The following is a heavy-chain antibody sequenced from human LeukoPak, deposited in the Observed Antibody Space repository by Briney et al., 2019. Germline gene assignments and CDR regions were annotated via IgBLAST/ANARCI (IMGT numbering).Heavy chain of an antibody. CDR1: GYTFTGYY. CDR2: INPNSGGT. V-gene: IGHV1-2*02. D-gene: IGHD6-13*01. Sequence: ASVKVSCKASGYTFTGYYMHWVRQAPGQGLEWMGWINPNSGGTNYAQKFQGRVTMTRDTSISTAYMELSRLRSDDTAVYYCARAAGAGQQLDFDYWGQGTLVTVSS. CDR3: ARAAGAGQQLDFDY. J-gene: IGHJ4*02.